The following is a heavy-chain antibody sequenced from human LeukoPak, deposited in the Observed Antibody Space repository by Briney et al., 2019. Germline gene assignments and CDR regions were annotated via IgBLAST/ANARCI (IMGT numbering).Heavy chain of an antibody. CDR2: IIPMFGTA. Sequence: SVKVSCKASGGTFSSYGITWVRQASGQGLEWMGGIIPMFGTANYAQKFQGRVTITSDDSTSTAYMELSSLRSEDTAVYYCARESQRYAAVWGQGTTVTVSS. D-gene: IGHD5-12*01. CDR1: GGTFSSYG. J-gene: IGHJ6*02. CDR3: ARESQRYAAV. V-gene: IGHV1-69*01.